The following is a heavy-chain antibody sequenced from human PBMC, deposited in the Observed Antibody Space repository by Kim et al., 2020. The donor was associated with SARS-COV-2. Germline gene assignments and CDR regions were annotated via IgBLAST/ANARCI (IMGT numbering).Heavy chain of an antibody. CDR3: ARHVDYGDSFDY. Sequence: RYSPSFQGQVTISADKSISTAYLQWSSLKASDTAMYYCARHVDYGDSFDYWGQGTLVTVSS. V-gene: IGHV5-51*01. D-gene: IGHD4-17*01. J-gene: IGHJ4*02.